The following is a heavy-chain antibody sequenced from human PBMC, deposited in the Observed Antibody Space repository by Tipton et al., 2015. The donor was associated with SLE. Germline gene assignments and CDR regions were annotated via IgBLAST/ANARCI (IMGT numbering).Heavy chain of an antibody. V-gene: IGHV4-39*07. CDR3: ARWVQTYYYYYMDV. CDR2: IYYSGTT. CDR1: GGSISSSSYY. J-gene: IGHJ6*03. Sequence: TLSLTCTVSGGSISSSSYYWGWIRQPPGKGLEWIGIIYYSGTTYYNPSLKSRVTISVDTSKNQFSLKLSSVTAADTAVYYCARWVQTYYYYYMDVWGKGTTVTVSS. D-gene: IGHD4/OR15-4a*01.